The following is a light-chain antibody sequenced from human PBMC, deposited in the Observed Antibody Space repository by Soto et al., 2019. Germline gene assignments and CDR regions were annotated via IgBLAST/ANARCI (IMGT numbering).Light chain of an antibody. CDR3: LQHNAYPFT. Sequence: DIPMTQSPSSLSASAGDRVTITCRASQGVRNALDWYQQKPGKAPKRLIYEISSLQSGVPSRFSGSGSGTEFTLIISSLQPEDFATYYCLQHNAYPFTFGPGTKVDV. CDR2: EIS. CDR1: QGVRNA. V-gene: IGKV1-17*01. J-gene: IGKJ3*01.